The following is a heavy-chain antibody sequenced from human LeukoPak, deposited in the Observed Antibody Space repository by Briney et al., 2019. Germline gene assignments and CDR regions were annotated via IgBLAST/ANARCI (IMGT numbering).Heavy chain of an antibody. CDR1: GFTFSSYS. J-gene: IGHJ4*02. CDR3: AREYCNSTSCYEGGLDY. D-gene: IGHD2-2*01. V-gene: IGHV3-21*01. CDR2: ISSSSYI. Sequence: GGSLRLSCTASGFTFSSYSMNWVRQAPGKGLEWVSSISSSSYIYYADSVKGRFTISRDNAKNSLYLQMNSLRAEDTSVYYCAREYCNSTSCYEGGLDYWGQGTLVTVSS.